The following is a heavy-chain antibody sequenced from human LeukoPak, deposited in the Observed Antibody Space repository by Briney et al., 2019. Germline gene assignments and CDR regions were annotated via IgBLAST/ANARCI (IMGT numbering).Heavy chain of an antibody. D-gene: IGHD2-2*01. Sequence: GGSLRLSCAASGFTFSSYCMHWVRQAPGKGLEWVAFIRYDGSNKYYADSVKGRFTISRDNSKNTLYLQMNSLRAEDTAVYYCAKDHIVVVPAAPEVDYWGQGTLVTVSS. CDR2: IRYDGSNK. CDR3: AKDHIVVVPAAPEVDY. J-gene: IGHJ4*02. CDR1: GFTFSSYC. V-gene: IGHV3-30*02.